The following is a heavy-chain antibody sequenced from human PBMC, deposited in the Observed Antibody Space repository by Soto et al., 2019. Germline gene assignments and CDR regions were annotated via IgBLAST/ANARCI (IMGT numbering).Heavy chain of an antibody. D-gene: IGHD6-19*01. V-gene: IGHV3-74*01. Sequence: PGVPLRLSCAASGFTFSSHCLHWVRQAPGKGLVWVSRIHTYGRATRYADSVKGRFTISRDNAKNTLYLQMNTLRAEDTAVYYCARVLKSSGWDNDVFDIWGQGTMVTVSS. CDR3: ARVLKSSGWDNDVFDI. J-gene: IGHJ3*02. CDR2: IHTYGRAT. CDR1: GFTFSSHC.